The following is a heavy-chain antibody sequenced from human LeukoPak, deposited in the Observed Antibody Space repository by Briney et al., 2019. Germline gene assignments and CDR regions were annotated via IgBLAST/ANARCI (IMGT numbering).Heavy chain of an antibody. CDR2: IIPIFGTA. J-gene: IGHJ4*02. CDR3: AVGDGYNPWYFDY. CDR1: GGTFSSYA. D-gene: IGHD5-24*01. V-gene: IGHV1-69*06. Sequence: SVKVSCKASGGTFSSYAISWVRQAPGQGLEWMGGIIPIFGTANYAQKFQGRVTITADKSASTAYMELSSLRSEDTAVYYCAVGDGYNPWYFDYWGQGTLVTVSS.